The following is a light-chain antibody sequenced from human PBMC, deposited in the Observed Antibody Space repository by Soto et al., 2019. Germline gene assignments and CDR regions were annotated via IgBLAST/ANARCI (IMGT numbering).Light chain of an antibody. Sequence: QITQLPSTLSAPVGDRATITCXESTSISRWLAWYKKKTGQEXKXXLYDESSLESGVQPRLSGSGSGKEFNLTITRMQPADFATYYCQVDNSNLWTFGHGTMV. CDR3: QVDNSNLWT. V-gene: IGKV1-5*01. CDR1: TSISRW. J-gene: IGKJ1*01. CDR2: DES.